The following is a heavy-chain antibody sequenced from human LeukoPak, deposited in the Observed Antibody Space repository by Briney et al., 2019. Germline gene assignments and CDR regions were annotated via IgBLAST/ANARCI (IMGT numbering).Heavy chain of an antibody. Sequence: SETLSLTCAVSGGSISNTDHWNWVRQPPGTGLEWIGEMYHDGYTNYNPSLKSRVTMSVDKSKNYFSLKLTSVTAADTAVYYCARSRGAVAGWSFDIWGQGTVVTVPS. CDR3: ARSRGAVAGWSFDI. CDR2: MYHDGYT. CDR1: GGSISNTDH. D-gene: IGHD6-19*01. V-gene: IGHV4-4*02. J-gene: IGHJ3*02.